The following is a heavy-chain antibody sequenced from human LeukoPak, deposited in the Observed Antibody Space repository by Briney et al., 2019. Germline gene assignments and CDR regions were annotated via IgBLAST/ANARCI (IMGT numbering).Heavy chain of an antibody. V-gene: IGHV3-7*01. CDR3: ASRGDLSWFGALRH. J-gene: IGHJ4*02. Sequence: GGSLRLSCVVSGFTFSNYWMDCVRQAPGKGLEWVAFIRQDGSETNYVDSVRGRFTISRDNAKNSLYLQMNSLRVEDTAVYYCASRGDLSWFGALRHWSQGTLVTVSS. D-gene: IGHD3-16*02. CDR2: IRQDGSET. CDR1: GFTFSNYW.